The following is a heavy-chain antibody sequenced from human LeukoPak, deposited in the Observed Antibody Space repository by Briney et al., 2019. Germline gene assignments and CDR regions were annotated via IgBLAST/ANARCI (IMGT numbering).Heavy chain of an antibody. CDR1: GYTFSGY. J-gene: IGHJ4*02. Sequence: ASVKVSCKACGYTFSGYMHWVRQAPGQGLEWMGWINPNSGGTYYTQKFQGRVTMPRDTSISTAYMELSSLRSDDTAVYYCARGGYSGTEKPNDYWGQGTLVTVSS. CDR2: INPNSGGT. CDR3: ARGGYSGTEKPNDY. D-gene: IGHD1-26*01. V-gene: IGHV1-2*02.